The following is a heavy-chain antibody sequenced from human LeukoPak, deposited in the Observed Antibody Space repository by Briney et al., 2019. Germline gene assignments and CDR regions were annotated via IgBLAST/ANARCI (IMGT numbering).Heavy chain of an antibody. CDR3: GKGRGHGRAFEYVCGSYRPDDAFDM. V-gene: IGHV3-23*01. CDR2: ISGSGGST. Sequence: GGSLRLSCAASGFTFSSYAISWLRQAPGKGLEWVSAISGSGGSTYYADSVKGRFTISRDNSKNTLYLQMNSLRAEDTAVYYYGKGRGHGRAFEYVCGSYRPDDAFDMWGQGTMVTVSS. D-gene: IGHD3-16*02. CDR1: GFTFSSYA. J-gene: IGHJ3*02.